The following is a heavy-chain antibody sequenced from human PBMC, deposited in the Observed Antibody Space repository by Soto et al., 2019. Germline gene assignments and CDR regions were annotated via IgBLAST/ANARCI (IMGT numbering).Heavy chain of an antibody. Sequence: QVQLVQSGAEVKKPGSSVKVSCKGCGGTFSSYAISWVRQAPGQGLEWMGGIIPIFGTANYAQKIQVRVTITADESTSTAYMELSSLRSEDTVVYYCARDHSSLNYYDSSCRNKYFDYWGQGTLVTVSP. V-gene: IGHV1-69*01. D-gene: IGHD3-22*01. CDR1: GGTFSSYA. J-gene: IGHJ4*02. CDR3: ARDHSSLNYYDSSCRNKYFDY. CDR2: IIPIFGTA.